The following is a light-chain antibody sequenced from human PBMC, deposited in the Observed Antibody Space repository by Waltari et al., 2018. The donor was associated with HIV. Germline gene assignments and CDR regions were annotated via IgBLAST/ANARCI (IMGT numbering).Light chain of an antibody. Sequence: DIVMTLSLNSLAVSRRESATINGKCSARLLSSRNNRNYLTWYQQKPGQPPKRLIYWASTRESGVPDRFSGSGSGTDFTLTINSLQAEDVAVYYCQQYYTTPFIFGPGTKVDI. CDR3: QQYYTTPFI. J-gene: IGKJ3*01. V-gene: IGKV4-1*01. CDR2: WAS. CDR1: ARLLSSRNNRNY.